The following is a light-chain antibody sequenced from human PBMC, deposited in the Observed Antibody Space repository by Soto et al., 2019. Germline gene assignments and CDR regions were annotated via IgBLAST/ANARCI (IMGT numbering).Light chain of an antibody. CDR1: SGSIASNY. CDR3: QSYDATNQV. V-gene: IGLV6-57*01. Sequence: NFMLTQPHSVSESPGKTVIISCTRSSGSIASNYVQWYQQRPGSSPTTVIYEDNQRPSGVPDRFSGSIDSSSNSASLTICGLETEDEADYFCQSYDATNQVFGGGTQLTVL. CDR2: EDN. J-gene: IGLJ3*02.